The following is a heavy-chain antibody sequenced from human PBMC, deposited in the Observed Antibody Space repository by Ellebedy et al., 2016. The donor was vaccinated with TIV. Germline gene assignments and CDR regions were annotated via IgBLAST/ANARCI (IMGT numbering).Heavy chain of an antibody. CDR3: AKTEPYGTTWFGRIY. V-gene: IGHV3-23*01. CDR1: GFTFSNYA. CDR2: IDSAGGP. Sequence: GESLKISCAVSGFTFSNYAMTWVRQAPGQGLEWVSAIDSAGGPHYAAPVKGRFTISGDNSKKTFYLEMNSLRVDDTAVYYCAKTEPYGTTWFGRIYWGQGTLVTVSS. D-gene: IGHD3-10*01. J-gene: IGHJ4*02.